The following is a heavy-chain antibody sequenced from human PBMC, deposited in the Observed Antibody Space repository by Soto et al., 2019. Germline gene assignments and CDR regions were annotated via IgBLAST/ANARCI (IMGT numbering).Heavy chain of an antibody. V-gene: IGHV3-23*01. Sequence: EVQLLESGGGLVQPGGSLRLSCAASGFTFSSYAMSWVRQAPGKGLEWVSAISGSGGSTYYADSVKGRFTISRDNSKKTLYLQKNSLRADDTAIYYCAKDERQQRATYYYYYFMDVSCKGTTVTVSS. CDR1: GFTFSSYA. D-gene: IGHD6-13*01. CDR3: AKDERQQRATYYYYYFMDV. CDR2: ISGSGGST. J-gene: IGHJ6*03.